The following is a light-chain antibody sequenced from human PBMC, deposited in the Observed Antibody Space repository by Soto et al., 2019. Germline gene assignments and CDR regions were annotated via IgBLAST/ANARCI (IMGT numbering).Light chain of an antibody. V-gene: IGKV3-20*01. CDR3: QQYGRSPWT. CDR2: GAS. CDR1: QSVSSSY. J-gene: IGKJ1*01. Sequence: EIVFTKSPGTLSLSPGDRATLSCRASQSVSSSYLAWYQQKPGQDPGLLIYGASSRATGIPDRFSVRGSGTDFTLTISRLEPEDFAVYYCQQYGRSPWTFGQGTKVDIK.